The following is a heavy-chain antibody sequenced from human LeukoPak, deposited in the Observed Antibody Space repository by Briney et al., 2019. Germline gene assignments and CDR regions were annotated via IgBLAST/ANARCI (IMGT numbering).Heavy chain of an antibody. CDR3: ARLPLRFLEWFNDY. J-gene: IGHJ4*02. CDR2: ISSSSSTI. V-gene: IGHV3-48*02. D-gene: IGHD3-3*01. Sequence: YISSSSSTIYYADSVKGRFTISRDNAKNSLYLQMNSLRDEDTAVYYCARLPLRFLEWFNDYWGQGTLVTVSS.